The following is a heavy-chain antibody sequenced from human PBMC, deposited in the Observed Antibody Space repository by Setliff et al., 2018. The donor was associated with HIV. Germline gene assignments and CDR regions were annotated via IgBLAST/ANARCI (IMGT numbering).Heavy chain of an antibody. J-gene: IGHJ5*02. D-gene: IGHD2-8*01. CDR2: IFYTGST. Sequence: SETLSLTCIVSGGSISSSTYYWGWIRQPPGKGLEWIGDIFYTGSTYYNPSLKSRVAISIDTSENRFSLRLNSVTAADTGVYYCARRGRDGVLIVFATGFDPWGQGTLVTVSS. V-gene: IGHV4-39*01. CDR1: GGSISSSTYY. CDR3: ARRGRDGVLIVFATGFDP.